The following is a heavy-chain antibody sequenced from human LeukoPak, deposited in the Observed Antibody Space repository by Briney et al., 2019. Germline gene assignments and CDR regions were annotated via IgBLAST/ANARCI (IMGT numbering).Heavy chain of an antibody. Sequence: GGSLRLSCAASGFTFSSYGMHWVRQAPGKGLEWVAVISYDGSNKYYADSVKGRFTISRDNSKNTLYLQMNSLRAEDTAVYYCAKGYGDQSYYYYGMDVWGQGTTVTVSS. CDR3: AKGYGDQSYYYYGMDV. J-gene: IGHJ6*02. V-gene: IGHV3-30*18. D-gene: IGHD4-17*01. CDR2: ISYDGSNK. CDR1: GFTFSSYG.